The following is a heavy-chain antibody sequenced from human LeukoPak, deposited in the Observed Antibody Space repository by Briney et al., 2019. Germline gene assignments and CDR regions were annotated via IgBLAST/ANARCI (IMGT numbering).Heavy chain of an antibody. CDR2: FNPNSGGT. CDR3: ARASEYYYDSSGYYYEDYYYGMDV. Sequence: ASVKVSCKASGYTFTGYYMHWVRQAPGQGLEWMGWFNPNSGGTNYAQKFQGRVTMTRDTSISTAYMELSRLRSDDTAVYYCARASEYYYDSSGYYYEDYYYGMDVWGQGTTVTASS. D-gene: IGHD3-22*01. CDR1: GYTFTGYY. J-gene: IGHJ6*02. V-gene: IGHV1-2*02.